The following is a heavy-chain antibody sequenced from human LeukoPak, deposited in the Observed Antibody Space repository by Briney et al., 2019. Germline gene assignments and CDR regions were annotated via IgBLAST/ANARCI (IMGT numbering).Heavy chain of an antibody. CDR3: AKDSDFWSGYSDY. J-gene: IGHJ4*02. V-gene: IGHV3-30*04. D-gene: IGHD3-3*01. CDR1: GFTFSSYA. CDR2: ISYDGSNK. Sequence: GGSLRLSCAASGFTFSSYAMHWVRQAPGKGLDWVAVISYDGSNKYYADSVKGRFTISRDNSKNTLYLQMNSLGAEDTAVYYCAKDSDFWSGYSDYWGQGTLVTVSS.